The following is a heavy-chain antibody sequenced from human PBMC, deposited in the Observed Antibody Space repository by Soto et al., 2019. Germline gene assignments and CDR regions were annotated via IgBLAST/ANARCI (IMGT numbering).Heavy chain of an antibody. D-gene: IGHD1-26*01. CDR2: IDNAGSSA. V-gene: IGHV3-74*01. CDR1: GFTFGIYW. Sequence: EVQLVESGGGLVQPGGSLRLSCAASGFTFGIYWMHWVRQAPGKGPVWVSRIDNAGSSARYADSVKGRFTISRDNAKNTVYLQMNSLRAEDTAVYCCTRVGGSVSGMDVWGQGTTVTVSS. CDR3: TRVGGSVSGMDV. J-gene: IGHJ6*02.